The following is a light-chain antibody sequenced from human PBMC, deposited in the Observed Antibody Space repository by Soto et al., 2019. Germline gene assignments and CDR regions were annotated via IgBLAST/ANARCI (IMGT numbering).Light chain of an antibody. J-gene: IGLJ1*01. CDR1: RSDVGNYNF. Sequence: SALTQPASVSGSPGQSITISCTGTRSDVGNYNFVSWYQHHPGKAPKLIIYDVGSRPSGVSNRFSGSKSGNTASLALDEHQAEDEADYSCCSYTSDPPRFYVFGTGAKVTVL. V-gene: IGLV2-14*03. CDR2: DVG. CDR3: CSYTSDPPRFYV.